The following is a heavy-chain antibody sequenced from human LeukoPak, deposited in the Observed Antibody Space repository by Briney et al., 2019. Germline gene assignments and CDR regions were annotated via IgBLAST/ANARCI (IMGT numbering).Heavy chain of an antibody. V-gene: IGHV3-71*01. D-gene: IGHD6-13*01. Sequence: GGSLRLSCAASGFTFSDYYMSWIRQAPGKGLEWVGFMRNPDYGGTTEYAASVRGRFTISRDDSKSVTFLQMNSLTTEDTGVYYCARIIVAAAFYWGQGTRVTVSS. CDR3: ARIIVAAAFY. J-gene: IGHJ4*02. CDR1: GFTFSDYY. CDR2: MRNPDYGGTT.